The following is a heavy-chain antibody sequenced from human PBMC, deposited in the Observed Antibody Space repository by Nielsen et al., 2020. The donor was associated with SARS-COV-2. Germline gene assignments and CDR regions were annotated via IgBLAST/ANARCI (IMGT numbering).Heavy chain of an antibody. D-gene: IGHD6-13*01. CDR2: ISGSGGST. J-gene: IGHJ6*02. Sequence: GGSLRLSCAASGFTVSSNYMSWVRQAPGKGLEWVSAISGSGGSTYYADSVKGRFTISRDNSKNTLYLQMNSLRAEDTAVYYCARDLIAAAAYYYYGMDVWGQGTTVTVSS. CDR1: GFTVSSNY. CDR3: ARDLIAAAAYYYYGMDV. V-gene: IGHV3-23*01.